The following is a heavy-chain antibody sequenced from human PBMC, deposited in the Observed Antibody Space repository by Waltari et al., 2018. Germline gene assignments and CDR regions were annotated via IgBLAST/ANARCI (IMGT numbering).Heavy chain of an antibody. Sequence: QLQLQESGPGLVKPSETLSLTCTVSGGSIRSSSYYWGWIRQPPGKGLEWIGSIYYSGSTYYNPSLKSRVTISVDTSKNQFSLKLSSVTAADTAVYYCARTYREEPEYFQHWGQGTLVTVSS. V-gene: IGHV4-39*07. D-gene: IGHD3-16*02. CDR1: GGSIRSSSYY. J-gene: IGHJ1*01. CDR3: ARTYREEPEYFQH. CDR2: IYYSGST.